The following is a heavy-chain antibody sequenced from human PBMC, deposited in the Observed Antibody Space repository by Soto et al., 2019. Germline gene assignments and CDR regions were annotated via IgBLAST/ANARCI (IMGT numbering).Heavy chain of an antibody. D-gene: IGHD3-22*01. V-gene: IGHV3-23*01. CDR1: GFSFSTYP. J-gene: IGHJ4*02. CDR3: VKKRSYDRSNYDHFDY. CDR2: ISANGRGT. Sequence: EVQLLESGGGLVQPGGSLRLSCATSGFSFSTYPMSWVRQAPGKGLEWVTAISANGRGTSYADSVKGRFTILRDNSNNTLYLQMNSLRAEDKAVYFCVKKRSYDRSNYDHFDYWGQGTLVTVSS.